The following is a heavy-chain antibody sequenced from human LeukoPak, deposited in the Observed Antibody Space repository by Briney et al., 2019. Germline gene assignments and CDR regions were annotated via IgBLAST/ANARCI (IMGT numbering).Heavy chain of an antibody. CDR1: GGSISRYY. Sequence: SETLSLTCIVSGGSISRYYWSWIRQPPGKGLEWIGYFDNSDSTNYNPSLKNRVTISEDTSKNQFALELRSVTAADTAVYYCARAFMVRGVIFDYWGQGTLVTVSS. V-gene: IGHV4-59*01. CDR2: FDNSDST. J-gene: IGHJ4*02. CDR3: ARAFMVRGVIFDY. D-gene: IGHD3-10*01.